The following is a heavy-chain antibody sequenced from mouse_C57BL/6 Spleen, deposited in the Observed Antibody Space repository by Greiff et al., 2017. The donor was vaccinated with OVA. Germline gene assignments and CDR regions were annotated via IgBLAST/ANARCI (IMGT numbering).Heavy chain of an antibody. V-gene: IGHV1-64*01. D-gene: IGHD1-1*01. CDR3: ARGAITTVVDAYYAMDY. CDR2: IHPNSGST. J-gene: IGHJ4*01. CDR1: GYTFTSYW. Sequence: QVQLQQPGAELVKPGASVKLSCKASGYTFTSYWMHWVKQRPGQGLEWIGMIHPNSGSTNYNEKFKSKATLTVDKSSSTAYMQLSSLTSEDSAVYYCARGAITTVVDAYYAMDYWGQGTSVTVSS.